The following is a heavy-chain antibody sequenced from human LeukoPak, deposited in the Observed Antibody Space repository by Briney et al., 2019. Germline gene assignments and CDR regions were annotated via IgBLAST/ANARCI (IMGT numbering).Heavy chain of an antibody. CDR3: ARDGSGYYYYYYMDV. J-gene: IGHJ6*03. CDR1: GFTFSSYW. CDR2: INSDGSST. Sequence: PGGSLRLSCAASGFTFSSYWMHWVRHAPGEGLVWVSRINSDGSSTSYADSVKGRFTISRDNAKNTLYLQMNSLRAEDTAVYYCARDGSGYYYYYYMDVWGKGTTVTVSS. D-gene: IGHD3-3*01. V-gene: IGHV3-74*01.